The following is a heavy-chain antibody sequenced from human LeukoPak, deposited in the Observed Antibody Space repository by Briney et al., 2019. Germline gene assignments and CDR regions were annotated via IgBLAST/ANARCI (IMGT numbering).Heavy chain of an antibody. CDR2: INHSGST. CDR3: AREDPEVVSDTHFAY. J-gene: IGHJ4*02. V-gene: IGHV4-34*01. D-gene: IGHD2-15*01. CDR1: SESFSCYY. Sequence: TSETLSLTCAVYSESFSCYYWTWIRQPPGKGLEWVGEINHSGSTSYNPSLKRRVTISVDTSKKQFSLNLSSVTAAETAVSYRAREDPEVVSDTHFAYWGQATLVTAYS.